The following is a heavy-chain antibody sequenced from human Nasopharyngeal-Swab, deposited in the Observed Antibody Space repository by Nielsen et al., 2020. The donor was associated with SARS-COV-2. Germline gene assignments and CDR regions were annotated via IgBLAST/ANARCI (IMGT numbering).Heavy chain of an antibody. D-gene: IGHD5-12*01. Sequence: GGSLRLSCAASGFTFSNFAMSWVRQAPGKGLEWVSVISGGSDSTYYTDSVRGRFTISRDNSKNTLNLQMNNLRAEDTAIYYCAKDGDSGDDSEEYYHYYGMDVWGQGAPVTVSS. CDR2: ISGGSDST. V-gene: IGHV3-23*01. CDR3: AKDGDSGDDSEEYYHYYGMDV. CDR1: GFTFSNFA. J-gene: IGHJ6*02.